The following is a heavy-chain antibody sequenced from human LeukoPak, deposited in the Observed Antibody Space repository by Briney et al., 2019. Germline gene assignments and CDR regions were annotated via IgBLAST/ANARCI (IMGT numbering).Heavy chain of an antibody. D-gene: IGHD3-10*01. CDR3: AREVITMVRGRRMDV. Sequence: GGSLRLSCAASGFTFSSYAMHWVRQAPGKGLEWVAVISYDGSNKYYADSVKGRFTISRDNSKNTLYLQMNSLRAEDTAVYYCAREVITMVRGRRMDVWGKGTTVTVSS. CDR1: GFTFSSYA. V-gene: IGHV3-30*04. J-gene: IGHJ6*04. CDR2: ISYDGSNK.